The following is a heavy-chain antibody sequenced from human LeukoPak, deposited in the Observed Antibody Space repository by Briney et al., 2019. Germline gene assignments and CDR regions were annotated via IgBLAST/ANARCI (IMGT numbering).Heavy chain of an antibody. CDR2: INSDGSWR. V-gene: IGHV3-74*01. Sequence: GGSLRLSCAASGNYWIHWVRQAPGKGLVWVSHINSDGSWRSYADSVKGRFTISKDNAKNTVYLQMNSLRAEDTAVYYCVSFYETYWGRGTLVTVSS. D-gene: IGHD2/OR15-2a*01. CDR1: GNYW. J-gene: IGHJ4*02. CDR3: VSFYETY.